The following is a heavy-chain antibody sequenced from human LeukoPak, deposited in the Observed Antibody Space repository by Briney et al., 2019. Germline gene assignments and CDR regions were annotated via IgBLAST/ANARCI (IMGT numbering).Heavy chain of an antibody. CDR3: AREAWAGTTSGWFDP. CDR1: GGSVSSGAYY. V-gene: IGHV4-31*03. CDR2: IFSSGST. D-gene: IGHD1-7*01. J-gene: IGHJ5*02. Sequence: SETLSLTCTVSGGSVSSGAYYWSWIRQFPGKGLEWIGYIFSSGSTSYNPSLRSRVTVSFDTTKNQFSLNLISVSAADTAVYFCAREAWAGTTSGWFDPWGQGILVTVSP.